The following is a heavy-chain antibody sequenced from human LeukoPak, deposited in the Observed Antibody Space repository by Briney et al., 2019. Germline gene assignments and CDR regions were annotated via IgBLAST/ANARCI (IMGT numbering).Heavy chain of an antibody. CDR3: ARVGYSSSSFDY. CDR2: IKQDGSVK. J-gene: IGHJ4*02. CDR1: GFTVSSNY. V-gene: IGHV3-7*01. D-gene: IGHD6-6*01. Sequence: PGGSLRLSCAASGFTVSSNYMSWVRQAPGKGLEWVANIKQDGSVKYYVDSVKGRFTISRDNAKNSLYVQMNSLRAEDTAVYYCARVGYSSSSFDYWGQGTLVTVSS.